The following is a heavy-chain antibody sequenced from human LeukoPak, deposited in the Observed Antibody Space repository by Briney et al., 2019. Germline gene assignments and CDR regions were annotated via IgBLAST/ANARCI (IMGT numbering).Heavy chain of an antibody. V-gene: IGHV3-23*01. Sequence: GGSLRLSCAASGFTFSSYAMSWVRQAPGKGLEWVSAISGSGGSTYYADSVKGRFTISRDNSKNTLYLQMNSLRAEDTAVYYCAKDQRLVAANYYYYGMDVWGQGTTVTASS. CDR2: ISGSGGST. CDR3: AKDQRLVAANYYYYGMDV. CDR1: GFTFSSYA. D-gene: IGHD6-13*01. J-gene: IGHJ6*02.